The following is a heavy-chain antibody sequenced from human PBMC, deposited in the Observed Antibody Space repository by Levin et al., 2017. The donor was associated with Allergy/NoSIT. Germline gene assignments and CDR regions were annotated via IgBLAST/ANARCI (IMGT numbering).Heavy chain of an antibody. V-gene: IGHV4-39*01. CDR3: ASYTYLYTSGSYFYDY. CDR1: GGSITSNSYY. D-gene: IGHD3-10*01. Sequence: SETLSLTCTVSGGSITSNSYYWGWIRQPPGKGLEWIGNIDHRGGTYYNPSLKSRVTMSVDTSQNRFSLKLTSVTAADSAVYYCASYTYLYTSGSYFYDYWGQGTLVTVSS. J-gene: IGHJ4*02. CDR2: IDHRGGT.